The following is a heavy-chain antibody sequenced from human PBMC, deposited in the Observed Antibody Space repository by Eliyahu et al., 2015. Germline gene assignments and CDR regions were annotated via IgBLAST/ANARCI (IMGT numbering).Heavy chain of an antibody. D-gene: IGHD6-13*01. V-gene: IGHV3-23*04. CDR2: IGASGDSS. CDR1: GFXFNTND. J-gene: IGHJ4*02. CDR3: AKGGFHGSSSIGFES. Sequence: EVQLAESGGGLAQSGGSLTLSCVDSGFXFNTNDMSWVRQAPGKGLEWVSGIGASGDSSYYAESVKGRFTISRDNSKKTLYLQMNSLRAGDTAIYFCAKGGFHGSSSIGFESWGQGTLVTVSS.